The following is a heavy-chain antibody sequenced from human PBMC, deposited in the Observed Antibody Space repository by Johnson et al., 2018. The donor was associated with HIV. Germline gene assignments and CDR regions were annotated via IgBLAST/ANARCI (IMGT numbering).Heavy chain of an antibody. CDR2: IWYDGSNK. CDR3: ARDGVVVVPGGWGAFDI. V-gene: IGHV3-33*01. J-gene: IGHJ3*02. D-gene: IGHD2-15*01. CDR1: GFTFSSYG. Sequence: QMQLVASGGGVVQPGGSLRLSCAASGFTFSSYGMHWVRQAPGTGLEWVAVIWYDGSNKYYADSVKGRFTISRDNSKNTLYLQMNSLRAEDTAVYYCARDGVVVVPGGWGAFDIWGQGTLVTVSS.